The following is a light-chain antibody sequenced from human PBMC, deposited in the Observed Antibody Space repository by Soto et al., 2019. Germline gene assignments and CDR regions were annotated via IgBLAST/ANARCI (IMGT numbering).Light chain of an antibody. CDR2: DVS. CDR3: SSYTSNTSPVV. J-gene: IGLJ2*01. Sequence: QSALTQPASVSGFPGQSITISCTGTSSDVGGYNYVSWYQQHPGKAPKVMISDVSHRPSGVSNRFSGSKSGNTASLTISGLQAEDEAEYYCSSYTSNTSPVVFGGGTKLTVL. V-gene: IGLV2-14*01. CDR1: SSDVGGYNY.